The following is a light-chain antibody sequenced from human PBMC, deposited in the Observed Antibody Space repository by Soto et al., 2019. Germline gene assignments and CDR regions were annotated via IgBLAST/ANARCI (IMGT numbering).Light chain of an antibody. V-gene: IGKV3-15*01. CDR3: QQYHNWPPYT. CDR2: GAS. J-gene: IGKJ2*01. CDR1: QSVGTD. Sequence: EIVMTQSPATLSVSPGERATLSCRASQSVGTDLAWYQQKPGQAPRLLISGASTRATGFPARFSGSGSGTEFTLTISSLQSEDFAVYYCQQYHNWPPYTFGQGTKLEIK.